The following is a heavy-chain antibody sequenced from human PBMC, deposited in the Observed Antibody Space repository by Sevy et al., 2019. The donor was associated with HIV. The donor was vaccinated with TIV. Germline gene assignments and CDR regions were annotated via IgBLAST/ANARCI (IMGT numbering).Heavy chain of an antibody. V-gene: IGHV4-59*01. D-gene: IGHD4-17*01. CDR1: GDSISTYY. CDR2: IYYSGNT. CDR3: ARHWGVTRPFDR. J-gene: IGHJ5*02. Sequence: SETLSLTCSVFGDSISTYYWTWIRQPPGKGLEWIGYIYYSGNTNFNPSLKRRVTMSVDTSKNQFSLKLSSVTAADTAVYYCARHWGVTRPFDRWGQRTLVTVSS.